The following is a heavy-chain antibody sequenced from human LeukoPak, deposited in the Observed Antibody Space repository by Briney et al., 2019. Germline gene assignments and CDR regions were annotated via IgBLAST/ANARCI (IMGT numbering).Heavy chain of an antibody. J-gene: IGHJ4*02. CDR1: GGSISSSSYY. V-gene: IGHV4-39*01. CDR3: ARGGGSRYYFDY. CDR2: IYYSGST. Sequence: PSETLSLTCTVSGGSISSSSYYWGWIRQPPGTGLEWIGSIYYSGSTYYNPSLKSRVTISVDTSKNQFSLKLSSVTAADTAVYYCARGGGSRYYFDYWGQGTLVTVSS. D-gene: IGHD1-26*01.